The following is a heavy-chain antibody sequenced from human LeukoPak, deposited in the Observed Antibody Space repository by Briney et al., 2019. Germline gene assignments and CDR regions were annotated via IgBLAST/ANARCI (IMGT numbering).Heavy chain of an antibody. Sequence: PSETLSLTCTVSGGSISDNNYYWDWIRQPPGKGLEWIGNIYYSGSTYYNPSLKSRVTISVDTSKNQFSLILHSVAAADTAVYYCARRSEFDNTHYHYFDYWGQGALVTVSS. J-gene: IGHJ4*02. CDR3: ARRSEFDNTHYHYFDY. D-gene: IGHD2-15*01. V-gene: IGHV4-39*01. CDR1: GGSISDNNYY. CDR2: IYYSGST.